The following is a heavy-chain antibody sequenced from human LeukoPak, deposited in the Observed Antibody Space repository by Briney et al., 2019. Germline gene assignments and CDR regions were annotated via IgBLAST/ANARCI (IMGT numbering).Heavy chain of an antibody. V-gene: IGHV3-23*01. J-gene: IGHJ4*02. D-gene: IGHD5-12*01. Sequence: GGSLRLSWAASGFAFSDYYMSWLRQAPGKGLEWVSAISGSGGSTYYADSVKGRFTISRDNSKNTLYLQMNSLRAEDTAVYYCAKTAGYSGYDSRNYFDYWGQGTLVTVSS. CDR1: GFAFSDYY. CDR3: AKTAGYSGYDSRNYFDY. CDR2: ISGSGGST.